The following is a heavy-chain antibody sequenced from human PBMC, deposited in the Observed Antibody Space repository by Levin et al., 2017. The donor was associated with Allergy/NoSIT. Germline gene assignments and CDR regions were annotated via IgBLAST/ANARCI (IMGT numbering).Heavy chain of an antibody. CDR3: ARATNHYYGRGFDY. V-gene: IGHV2-70*11. J-gene: IGHJ4*02. CDR1: GFSLTTSGMC. D-gene: IGHD3-10*01. Sequence: SGPTLVKPTQTLTLTCTFSGFSLTTSGMCVSWIRQPPGNALEWLARIDWDDDKYYSTSLKTRLTISRDTSKNQVGQTMTSMDPVDTATYYCARATNHYYGRGFDYWGQGTPVTVSS. CDR2: IDWDDDK.